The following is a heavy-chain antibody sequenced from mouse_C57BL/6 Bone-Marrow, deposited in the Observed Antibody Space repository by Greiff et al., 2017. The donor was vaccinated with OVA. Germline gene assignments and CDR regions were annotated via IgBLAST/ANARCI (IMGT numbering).Heavy chain of an antibody. Sequence: DVKLEESGPGLVKPSQSLSLTCSVTGYSITSGYSWNWIRPFPGNKLEWMGYISYDGSNNYNPSLKHRISITRDTSKNLFFLKLNSVTTEDTATYYCAREGGYGNLKYFDVWGTGTTVTVSS. CDR2: ISYDGSN. D-gene: IGHD2-1*01. CDR1: GYSITSGYS. CDR3: AREGGYGNLKYFDV. J-gene: IGHJ1*03. V-gene: IGHV3-6*01.